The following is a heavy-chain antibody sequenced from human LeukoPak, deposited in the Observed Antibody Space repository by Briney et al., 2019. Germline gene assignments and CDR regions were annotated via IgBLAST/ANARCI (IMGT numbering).Heavy chain of an antibody. CDR1: GFTFSSYA. Sequence: GGSLRLSCAASGFTFSSYAMSWVRQAPGKGLEWVSAISGSGGSTYYADSVKGRFTISRDNSKNTLYLQMTSLKAEDTAVYYCAKDTRLYSSSWDYYSYGMDVWGQGPTVTVSS. D-gene: IGHD6-13*01. J-gene: IGHJ6*02. CDR3: AKDTRLYSSSWDYYSYGMDV. CDR2: ISGSGGST. V-gene: IGHV3-23*01.